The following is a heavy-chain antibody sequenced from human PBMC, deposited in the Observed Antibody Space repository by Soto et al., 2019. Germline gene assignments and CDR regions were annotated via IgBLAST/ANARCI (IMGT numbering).Heavy chain of an antibody. D-gene: IGHD4-17*01. J-gene: IGHJ4*02. CDR3: ARDAAYGSSRLFDY. Sequence: NPSETLSLTCTVSGGSISSGGYYWSWIRQHPGKGLEWIGYIYYSGSTYYNPSLKSRVTISVDTSRNQFSLKLSSVTAADTAVYYCARDAAYGSSRLFDYSGQAALVTVSS. CDR1: GGSISSGGYY. V-gene: IGHV4-31*03. CDR2: IYYSGST.